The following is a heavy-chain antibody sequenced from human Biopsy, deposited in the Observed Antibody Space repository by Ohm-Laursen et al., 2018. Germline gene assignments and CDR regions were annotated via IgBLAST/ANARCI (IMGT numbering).Heavy chain of an antibody. V-gene: IGHV1-58*01. CDR2: IVVGSGHT. CDR1: GFTFSSSA. J-gene: IGHJ6*02. Sequence: SVKVSCKASGFTFSSSAVQWVRQARGQRLEWIGWIVVGSGHTNYAQKFQERVTITRDMSTSTAYMELTSLRSEDTAVYYCAATSTLYYYYYYAMDVWDQGTTVTVSS. CDR3: AATSTLYYYYYYAMDV.